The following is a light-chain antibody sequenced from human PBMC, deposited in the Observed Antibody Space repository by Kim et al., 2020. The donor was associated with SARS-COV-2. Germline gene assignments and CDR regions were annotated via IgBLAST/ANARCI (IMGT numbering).Light chain of an antibody. CDR1: SLRSYY. V-gene: IGLV3-19*01. J-gene: IGLJ7*01. CDR2: GKT. CDR3: NSRDSSGAV. Sequence: VALGQTVRITCHGDSLRSYYASWYQQKPGQAPLLVFYGKTNRPSGIPDRFSGSSSGTTASLTITGAQAEDVADYYCNSRDSSGAVFGGGTQLTVL.